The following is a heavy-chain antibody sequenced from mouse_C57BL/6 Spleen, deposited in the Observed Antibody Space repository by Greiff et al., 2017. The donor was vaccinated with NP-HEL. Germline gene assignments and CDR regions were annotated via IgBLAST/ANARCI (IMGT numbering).Heavy chain of an antibody. CDR3: AREDGYYNAMDY. V-gene: IGHV1-61*01. D-gene: IGHD2-3*01. Sequence: VQLQQPGAELVRPGSSVKLSCKASGYTFTSYWMDWVKQRPGQGLEWIGNIYPSDSETHYNQKFKDKATLTVDKSSSTAYMQLSSLTSEDSAVYYCAREDGYYNAMDYWGQGTSVTVSS. CDR1: GYTFTSYW. J-gene: IGHJ4*01. CDR2: IYPSDSET.